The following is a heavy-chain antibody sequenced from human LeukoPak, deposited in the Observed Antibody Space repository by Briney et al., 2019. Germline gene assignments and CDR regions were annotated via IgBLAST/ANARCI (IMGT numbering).Heavy chain of an antibody. CDR2: IDSSGST. J-gene: IGHJ3*02. Sequence: NPSETLSLTCTVSGGSIGGFYWTWIRQPPGKGLEWIGYIDSSGSTNYSPFFKSRVTISLATSKNQFSLKLSSVTAADTAVYYCARQSPSGIHYAFEIWGQGTVVTVSS. CDR3: ARQSPSGIHYAFEI. V-gene: IGHV4-59*08. D-gene: IGHD3-10*01. CDR1: GGSIGGFY.